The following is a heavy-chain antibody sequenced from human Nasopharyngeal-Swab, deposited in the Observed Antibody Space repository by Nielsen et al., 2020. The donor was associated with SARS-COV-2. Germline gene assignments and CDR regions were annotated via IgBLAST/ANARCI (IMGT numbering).Heavy chain of an antibody. V-gene: IGHV5-51*01. D-gene: IGHD2/OR15-2a*01. Sequence: GGSLRLSCTGSGSSFTSYWIGWVRQMPGKGLEWMGIIYPGDSDTRYSPSFQGQVTISADKSISTAYLQWSSLKASDTAMYYCARRNSEGGMADAFEIWGQGTMVTVSS. CDR3: ARRNSEGGMADAFEI. CDR2: IYPGDSDT. J-gene: IGHJ3*02. CDR1: GSSFTSYW.